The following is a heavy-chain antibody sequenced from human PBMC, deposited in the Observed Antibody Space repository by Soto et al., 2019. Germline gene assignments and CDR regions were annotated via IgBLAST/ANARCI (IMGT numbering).Heavy chain of an antibody. CDR1: GGSFSGYY. V-gene: IGHV4-34*01. Sequence: SETLSLTCAIYGGSFSGYYWSWIRQPPGKGLEWIGEINHSGSTNYNASVKSRVTISVDTSKNQFSLRLNSVTAADTAVYYCARGQRNTAMLLSQYYYYGMDVWGQGTTVTVSS. D-gene: IGHD5-18*01. CDR2: INHSGST. CDR3: ARGQRNTAMLLSQYYYYGMDV. J-gene: IGHJ6*02.